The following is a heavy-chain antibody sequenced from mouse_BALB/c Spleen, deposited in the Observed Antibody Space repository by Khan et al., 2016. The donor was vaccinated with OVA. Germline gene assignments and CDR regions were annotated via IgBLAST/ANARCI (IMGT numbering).Heavy chain of an antibody. CDR3: TRSGYCAFAY. D-gene: IGHD3-2*02. J-gene: IGHJ3*01. V-gene: IGHV1-53*01. Sequence: QVQLKQSGAELVKPGASVRLSCKTSGYTFTSYYLYWVKQRPGQGLEWIGDINPSNGGTNFNEKFKSKATLTVDKSSSTAYMQLSSLTSEDSAVYYCTRSGYCAFAYWGQGTLVTVSA. CDR2: INPSNGGT. CDR1: GYTFTSYY.